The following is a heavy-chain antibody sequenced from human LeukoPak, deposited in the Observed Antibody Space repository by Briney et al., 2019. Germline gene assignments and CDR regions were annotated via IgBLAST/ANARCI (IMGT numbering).Heavy chain of an antibody. CDR2: IDWDDDK. D-gene: IGHD3-22*01. V-gene: IGHV2-70*11. CDR3: ARTTYYYYDSSGYATFDY. CDR1: GFSLSTSGVG. J-gene: IGHJ4*02. Sequence: SGPTLVNPTQTLTLTCTFSGFSLSTSGVGVGWIRQPPGKALEWLARIDWDDDKYYSTSLKTRLTISKDTSKNQVVLTMTDMDPVDTATYYCARTTYYYYDSSGYATFDYWGQGTLVTVSS.